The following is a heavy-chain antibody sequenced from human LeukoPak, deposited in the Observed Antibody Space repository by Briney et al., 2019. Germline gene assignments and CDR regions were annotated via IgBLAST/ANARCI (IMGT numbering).Heavy chain of an antibody. D-gene: IGHD1-14*01. Sequence: SETLSLTCTVSGGSISSGGYYWSWIRQHPGKGLEWIGYIYYSGSTYYNPSLKSRVTISVDTSKNQFSQKLSSVTAADTAVYYCARIPNQSKYSIGNYWGQGTLVTVSS. J-gene: IGHJ4*02. CDR1: GGSISSGGYY. CDR2: IYYSGST. CDR3: ARIPNQSKYSIGNY. V-gene: IGHV4-31*03.